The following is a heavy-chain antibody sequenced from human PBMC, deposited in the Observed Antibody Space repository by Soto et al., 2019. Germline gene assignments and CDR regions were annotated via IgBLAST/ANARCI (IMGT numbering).Heavy chain of an antibody. V-gene: IGHV3-23*01. CDR1: GVTFSSYA. Sequence: WGSPRLSCAASGVTFSSYAMSGVRQEPGKGPEWVSAISDSGGSTYYADSVKGRFTISRDNSKSTLYLQMNSLGAEDTAVYYCAKDRGRGLYTGTYSAFDIWGQGTMVTVSS. J-gene: IGHJ3*02. CDR3: AKDRGRGLYTGTYSAFDI. D-gene: IGHD1-26*01. CDR2: ISDSGGST.